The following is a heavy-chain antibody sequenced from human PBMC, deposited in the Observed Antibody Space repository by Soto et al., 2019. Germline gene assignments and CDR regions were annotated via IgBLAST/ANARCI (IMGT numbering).Heavy chain of an antibody. D-gene: IGHD3-10*01. Sequence: PGGSLRLSCAASGFTFDDYAMHWVRQAPGKGLEWVSGISWNSGSIGYADSVKGRFTISRDNAKNSLYLQMNSLRAEDTALYYCAKGGGSGSYYRVRNWFDPWGQGTLVTVSS. J-gene: IGHJ5*02. V-gene: IGHV3-9*01. CDR1: GFTFDDYA. CDR3: AKGGGSGSYYRVRNWFDP. CDR2: ISWNSGSI.